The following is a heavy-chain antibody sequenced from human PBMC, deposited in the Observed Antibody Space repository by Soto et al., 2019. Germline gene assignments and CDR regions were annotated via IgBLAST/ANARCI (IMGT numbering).Heavy chain of an antibody. J-gene: IGHJ4*02. CDR1: GGTFSSYA. CDR2: IIPIFGTA. V-gene: IGHV1-69*13. D-gene: IGHD3-22*01. CDR3: ARDNVHHYDSSGYYSLVF. Sequence: SVKVSCKASGGTFSSYAISWVRQAPGQGLEWMGGIIPIFGTANYAQKFQGRATITADESTSTAYMELSSLRSEDTAVYYCARDNVHHYDSSGYYSLVFWGQGTLVTVSS.